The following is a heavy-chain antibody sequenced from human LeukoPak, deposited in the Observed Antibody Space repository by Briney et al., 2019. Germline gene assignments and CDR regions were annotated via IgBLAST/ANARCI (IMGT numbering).Heavy chain of an antibody. CDR3: ARDHRGSGSRYYYYYMDV. J-gene: IGHJ6*03. CDR2: INSDGSST. Sequence: GGSLRLSCAASGFAFSSYWMHWVRQAPGKGLVWVSRINSDGSSTSYADSVKGRFTISRDNAKNTLYLQMNSLRAEDTAVYYCARDHRGSGSRYYYYYMDVWGKGTTVTISS. D-gene: IGHD3-10*01. CDR1: GFAFSSYW. V-gene: IGHV3-74*01.